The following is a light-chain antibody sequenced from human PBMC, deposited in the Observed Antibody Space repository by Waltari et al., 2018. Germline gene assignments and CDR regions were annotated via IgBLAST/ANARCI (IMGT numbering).Light chain of an antibody. CDR1: QTISRY. J-gene: IGKJ1*01. CDR2: AAS. CDR3: QESYSFSRT. Sequence: IQMTQSPSSLSASVEDRVTITCQASQTISRYLNWYQQKPGKAPNLLIYAASSLQSGVPSRFSGSGSGRDFTLIITSLQPEDFATYYCQESYSFSRTFGQGTKVEIK. V-gene: IGKV1-39*01.